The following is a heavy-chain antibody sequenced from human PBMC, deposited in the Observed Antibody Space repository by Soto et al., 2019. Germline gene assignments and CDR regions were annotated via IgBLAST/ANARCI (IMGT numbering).Heavy chain of an antibody. CDR1: GYTLTELS. CDR2: FDPEDGET. Sequence: QVQLVQSGAEVKNPGASVKVSCKVSGYTLTELSMHWVRQAPGKGLEWMGGFDPEDGETIYAQKFQGRVTMTEDTATDTAYMELSSLRSEDTAVYYCATALLLRELHPLTPHYWGQGTLVTVSS. V-gene: IGHV1-24*01. CDR3: ATALLLRELHPLTPHY. D-gene: IGHD1-26*01. J-gene: IGHJ4*02.